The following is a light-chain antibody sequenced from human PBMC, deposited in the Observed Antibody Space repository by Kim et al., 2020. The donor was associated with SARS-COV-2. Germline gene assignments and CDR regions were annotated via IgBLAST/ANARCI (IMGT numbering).Light chain of an antibody. J-gene: IGLJ1*01. Sequence: QSALTQPASVSGSLGQSITISCTGTSSDVGGYVYVSWYQQYPGKAPKFLLYDVNKRPSGVSNRFSGSRSGNTASLTISGLQGEDEAEYYCCSYTSSSTYVFGTGTKVTVL. CDR2: DVN. V-gene: IGLV2-14*01. CDR1: SSDVGGYVY. CDR3: CSYTSSSTYV.